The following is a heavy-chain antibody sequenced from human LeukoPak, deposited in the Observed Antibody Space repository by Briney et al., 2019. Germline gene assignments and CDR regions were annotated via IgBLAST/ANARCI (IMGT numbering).Heavy chain of an antibody. CDR2: ISSNGDNT. CDR3: AREVDRVFEY. Sequence: GGSLRLSCAASGFTFSSYSMHWLRQAPGKGLAYVSAISSNGDNTYYAGSVKGRFTISRDNSKNTLYLQMGSLRVEDMGVYYCAREVDRVFEYWGQGNLVTVSS. CDR1: GFTFSSYS. V-gene: IGHV3-64*02. D-gene: IGHD2-2*01. J-gene: IGHJ4*02.